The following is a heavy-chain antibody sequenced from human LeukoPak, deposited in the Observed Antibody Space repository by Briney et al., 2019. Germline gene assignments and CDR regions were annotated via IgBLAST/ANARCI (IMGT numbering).Heavy chain of an antibody. V-gene: IGHV3-30*18. J-gene: IGHJ3*02. CDR2: ISYDGSNK. CDR3: ANWPHDAFDI. Sequence: GGSLRLSCAASGFTFSSYGMHWVRQAPGKGLEWVAVISYDGSNKYYADSVKGRFTISRDNSKNTLHLQMNSLRVEDTAVYYCANWPHDAFDIWGQGTMVTVSS. CDR1: GFTFSSYG.